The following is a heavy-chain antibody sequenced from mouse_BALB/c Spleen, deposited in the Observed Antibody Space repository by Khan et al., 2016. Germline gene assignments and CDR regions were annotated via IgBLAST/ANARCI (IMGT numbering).Heavy chain of an antibody. D-gene: IGHD2-4*01. V-gene: IGHV2-6-7*01. Sequence: QVQLQQSGPGLVAPSQSLSITCTVSGFSLTGYGVNWVRQPPGKGLEWLGMIWGDGSTDYNSALKSRLSISKDNSKSQVFLKMNSLQTDDTARYXYARVRDYEAGMCAYWGQGTLFTVAA. J-gene: IGHJ3*01. CDR3: ARVRDYEAGMCAY. CDR2: IWGDGST. CDR1: GFSLTGYG.